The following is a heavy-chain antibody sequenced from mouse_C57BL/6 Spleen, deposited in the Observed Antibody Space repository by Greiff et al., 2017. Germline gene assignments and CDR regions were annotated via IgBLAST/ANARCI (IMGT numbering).Heavy chain of an antibody. J-gene: IGHJ2*01. CDR1: GFPFSSYG. Sequence: EVKLVESGGDLVKPGGSLKLSCAASGFPFSSYGMSWVRQTPDKRLEWVATISSGGSYTYYPDSVKGRFTISRDNAKNTLYLQMSSLKSEDTAMYYCARQPSLYFDYWGQGTTLTVSS. CDR2: ISSGGSYT. V-gene: IGHV5-6*01. D-gene: IGHD6-1*01. CDR3: ARQPSLYFDY.